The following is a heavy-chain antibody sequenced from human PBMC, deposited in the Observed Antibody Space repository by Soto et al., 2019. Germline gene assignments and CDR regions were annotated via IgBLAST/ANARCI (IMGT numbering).Heavy chain of an antibody. CDR1: GFTFSSYS. Sequence: ESGGGLVQPGGSLRLSCAASGFTFSSYSMNWVRQAPGKGLEWVSYISSSSSTIYYADSVKGRFTISRDNAKNSLYLQMNSLRDEDTAAYYCARGGGRFGELSHYYYYGMDVWGQGTTVTVSS. CDR2: ISSSSSTI. CDR3: ARGGGRFGELSHYYYYGMDV. D-gene: IGHD3-10*01. V-gene: IGHV3-48*02. J-gene: IGHJ6*02.